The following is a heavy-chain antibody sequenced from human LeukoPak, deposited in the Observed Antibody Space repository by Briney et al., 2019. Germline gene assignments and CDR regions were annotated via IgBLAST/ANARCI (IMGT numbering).Heavy chain of an antibody. Sequence: ASVKVSCKTSGYTFTSYYIHWVRQAPGQGLEWMGIINPGGGGTIYAQKFQGRVTMTRDTSTSTVYMQLSSLTSEDTALYYCARSRDLFDDWGQGTLITVSS. D-gene: IGHD5-24*01. CDR2: INPGGGGT. CDR3: ARSRDLFDD. J-gene: IGHJ4*02. CDR1: GYTFTSYY. V-gene: IGHV1-46*01.